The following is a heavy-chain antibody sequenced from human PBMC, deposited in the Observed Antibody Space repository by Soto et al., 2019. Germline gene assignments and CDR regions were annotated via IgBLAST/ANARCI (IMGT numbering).Heavy chain of an antibody. CDR1: GFTFSSYA. CDR2: ISYDGSNK. D-gene: IGHD2-2*02. V-gene: IGHV3-30-3*01. J-gene: IGHJ6*02. Sequence: GGSLRLSCAASGFTFSSYAMHWVRQAPGKGLEWVAVISYDGSNKYYADSVKGRFTISRDNSKNTLYLQMNSLRAEDTAVYYCASQQYCSSTSCYNDYYYYGMDVWGQGTTVTVSS. CDR3: ASQQYCSSTSCYNDYYYYGMDV.